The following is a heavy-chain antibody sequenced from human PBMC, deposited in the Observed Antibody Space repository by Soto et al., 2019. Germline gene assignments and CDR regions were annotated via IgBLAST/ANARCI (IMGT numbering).Heavy chain of an antibody. CDR2: IKGDGSEK. V-gene: IGHV3-7*01. CDR3: GRDEVRNGVGV. J-gene: IGHJ6*02. CDR1: GFTFSSYS. Sequence: EVQLVESGGGLVKPGGSLRLSCAASGFTFSSYSMNWVRQAPGKGLEWVANIKGDGSEKRYVDSVKGRLTISRDNAKNSVYLQMNSLRVEDTGLYYCGRDEVRNGVGVWGQGTTVVVSS.